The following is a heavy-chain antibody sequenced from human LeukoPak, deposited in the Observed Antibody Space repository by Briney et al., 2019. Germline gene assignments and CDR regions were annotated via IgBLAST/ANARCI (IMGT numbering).Heavy chain of an antibody. Sequence: SVKVSCTASGGTFSSYAISWVRQAPGQGLEWMGRIIPILGIANYAQKFQGRVTITADKSTSTAYMELSSLRSEDTAVYYCARVDTAMVIDYWGQGTLVTVSS. CDR3: ARVDTAMVIDY. D-gene: IGHD5-18*01. V-gene: IGHV1-69*04. J-gene: IGHJ4*02. CDR1: GGTFSSYA. CDR2: IIPILGIA.